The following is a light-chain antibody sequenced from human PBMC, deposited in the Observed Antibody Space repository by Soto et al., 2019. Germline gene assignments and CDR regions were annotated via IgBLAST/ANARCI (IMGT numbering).Light chain of an antibody. J-gene: IGLJ2*01. CDR2: GNS. Sequence: QSVLTQPPSVSGAPGQSVTISCTGSSSNIGAGYDVHWYQQLPGTAPKLLIYGNSNRPSGVPDRFSGSKSGTSASLAITGLQAEDEADYYCQSYDSSVSKVVFGGGTKVTVL. V-gene: IGLV1-40*01. CDR1: SSNIGAGYD. CDR3: QSYDSSVSKVV.